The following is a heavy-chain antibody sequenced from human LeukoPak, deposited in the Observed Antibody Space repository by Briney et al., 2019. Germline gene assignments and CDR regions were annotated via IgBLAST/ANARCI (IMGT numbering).Heavy chain of an antibody. J-gene: IGHJ1*01. CDR3: ACPRSGSYWMAEYFQH. V-gene: IGHV3-7*01. Sequence: GGSLRLSCAASGSTFSSYWVSWVRQAPGKGLEWVANIKQDGSEKYYVDSVKGRFTISRDNAKNSLYLQMNSLRAEDTAVYYCACPRSGSYWMAEYFQHWGQGTLVTVSS. CDR2: IKQDGSEK. D-gene: IGHD1-26*01. CDR1: GSTFSSYW.